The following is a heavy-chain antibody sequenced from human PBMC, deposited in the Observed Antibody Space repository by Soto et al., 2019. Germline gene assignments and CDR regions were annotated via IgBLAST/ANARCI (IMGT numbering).Heavy chain of an antibody. CDR1: GGTLSGYY. J-gene: IGHJ5*02. D-gene: IGHD3-3*01. CDR2: IYSSGST. Sequence: SETLSLPCTLTGGTLSGYYWTWIRQSAGGALEWIGRIYSSGSTNYNPSLKSRVTISLDTSMSHFSLRPRSVSAADTAVYYSARGQRFSDWFWPCGQRTMVT. CDR3: ARGQRFSDWFWP. V-gene: IGHV4-4*07.